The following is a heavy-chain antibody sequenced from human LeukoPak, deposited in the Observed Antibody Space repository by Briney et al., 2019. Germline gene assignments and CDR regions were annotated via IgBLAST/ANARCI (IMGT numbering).Heavy chain of an antibody. CDR3: ARALSASHSGNYYFDY. V-gene: IGHV3-23*01. D-gene: IGHD1-26*01. J-gene: IGHJ4*02. CDR2: ISGSGGST. CDR1: GFTFSIYA. Sequence: GGSLRLSCAASGFTFSIYAMSWVRQAPGKGLEWVSAISGSGGSTYYADSVKGRFTISRDNAKNSLYLQMNSLRAEDTAVYYCARALSASHSGNYYFDYWGQGTLVTVSS.